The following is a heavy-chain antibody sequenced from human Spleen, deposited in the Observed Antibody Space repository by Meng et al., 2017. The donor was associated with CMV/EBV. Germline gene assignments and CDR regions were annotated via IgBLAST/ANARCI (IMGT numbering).Heavy chain of an antibody. D-gene: IGHD5-18*01. J-gene: IGHJ3*02. CDR1: GFTFSGYV. CDR2: ISYDGSNK. Sequence: GGSLRLSCAASGFTFSGYVMNWVRQAPGKGLEWVAVISYDGSNKYYADSVKGRFAISRDNSKNTLYLQMNSLRSDDTAVYYCARDQEPARTWMRTGMDTAMDDAFDIWGQGTMVTVSS. CDR3: ARDQEPARTWMRTGMDTAMDDAFDI. V-gene: IGHV3-30*09.